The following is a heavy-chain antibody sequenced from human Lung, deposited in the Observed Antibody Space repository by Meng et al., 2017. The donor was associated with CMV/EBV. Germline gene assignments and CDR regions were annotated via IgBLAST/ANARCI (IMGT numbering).Heavy chain of an antibody. CDR1: GFRFSRYR. D-gene: IGHD2-8*01. CDR3: ARVGDCSNGVCYWYFDL. CDR2: MNSDGSII. J-gene: IGHJ2*01. V-gene: IGHV3-74*01. Sequence: GGSLRLSCAASGFRFSRYRMHWVRQAPGKGLVWVSGMNSDGSIITYADSVKGRFTISRDNVRNTLYLQMNNLRAEDTAVYYCARVGDCSNGVCYWYFDLWGRGXLVTVSS.